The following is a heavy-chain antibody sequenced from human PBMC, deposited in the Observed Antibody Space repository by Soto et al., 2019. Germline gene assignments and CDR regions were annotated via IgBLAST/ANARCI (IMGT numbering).Heavy chain of an antibody. D-gene: IGHD3-10*01. Sequence: TSETLSLTWTVSGGSISSGTYYWSWIRQLPGKGLEWIGYIYHSGSTYYNPSLKSRVTISVDTSKNQFSLKLSSVTAADTAVYYCARVTMVRGVLNWFDPWGQGTLVTVSS. CDR2: IYHSGST. CDR1: GGSISSGTYY. V-gene: IGHV4-31*02. CDR3: ARVTMVRGVLNWFDP. J-gene: IGHJ5*02.